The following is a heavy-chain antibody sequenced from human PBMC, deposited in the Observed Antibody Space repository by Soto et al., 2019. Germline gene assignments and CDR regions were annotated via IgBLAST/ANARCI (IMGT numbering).Heavy chain of an antibody. J-gene: IGHJ6*03. V-gene: IGHV4-34*01. D-gene: IGHD2-15*01. Sequence: PSETLSLTCAVYGGSFSGYYWSWIRQPPGKGLEWIGEINHSGSTNYNPSLKSRVTISVDTSKNQFSLKLSSVTAADTAVYYCARGRFGYCSGGSCKTMDVWGKGITVTV. CDR2: INHSGST. CDR3: ARGRFGYCSGGSCKTMDV. CDR1: GGSFSGYY.